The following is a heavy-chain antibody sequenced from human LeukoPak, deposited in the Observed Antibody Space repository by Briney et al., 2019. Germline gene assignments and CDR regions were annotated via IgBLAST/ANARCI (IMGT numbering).Heavy chain of an antibody. D-gene: IGHD5-12*01. CDR3: AKGDPVDIVATIQKEYFDY. CDR1: GFTFSSYA. J-gene: IGHJ4*02. CDR2: ISGSGGST. Sequence: QTGGSLRLSCAASGFTFSSYAMSWVRQAPGKGLEWVSAISGSGGSTYYADSVKGRFTISRDNSKNTLYLQMNSLRAEDTAVYYCAKGDPVDIVATIQKEYFDYWSQGTLVTVSS. V-gene: IGHV3-23*01.